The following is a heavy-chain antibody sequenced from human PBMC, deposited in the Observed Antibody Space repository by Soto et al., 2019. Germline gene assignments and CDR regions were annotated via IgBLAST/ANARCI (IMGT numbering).Heavy chain of an antibody. CDR1: GCSFSDYA. D-gene: IGHD6-13*01. J-gene: IGHJ4*02. CDR3: AKRSPYSSGWYSPIFDY. CDR2: IGESGGST. V-gene: IGHV3-23*01. Sequence: PGGSLRLSCAASGCSFSDYAMSWVRQAPGKWLEWVSVIGESGGSTHYADSVRGRFTVSRDNSKNSLSLRMNSLRDEDTAVYFCAKRSPYSSGWYSPIFDYWGQGALVTVSS.